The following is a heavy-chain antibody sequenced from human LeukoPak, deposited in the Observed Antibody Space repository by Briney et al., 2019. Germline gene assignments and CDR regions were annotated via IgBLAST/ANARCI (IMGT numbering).Heavy chain of an antibody. CDR2: IYSSGNT. CDR1: GGSISTYY. Sequence: PSETLSLTCTISGGSISTYYWSWIRQPAGKGLEWIGRIYSSGNTNYNPSLNSRVTMSVDTSKNQFSLKLSSVTAADTAVYYCARVSPHIVVVVAATRGDYFDYWGQGTLVTVSS. CDR3: ARVSPHIVVVVAATRGDYFDY. V-gene: IGHV4-4*07. J-gene: IGHJ4*02. D-gene: IGHD2-15*01.